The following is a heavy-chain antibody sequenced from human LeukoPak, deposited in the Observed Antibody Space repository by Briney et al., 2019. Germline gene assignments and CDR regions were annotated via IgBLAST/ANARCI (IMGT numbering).Heavy chain of an antibody. Sequence: SETLSLTCAVYGGSFSGYYWSWIRQPPGKGLEWIGEINHSGSTNYNPSLKSRVTISLDTSRNQFSLKLTSVTAADTAVYYCAKSNGYGLVDIWGQGTMDTVSS. CDR1: GGSFSGYY. J-gene: IGHJ3*02. V-gene: IGHV4-34*01. D-gene: IGHD3-10*01. CDR2: INHSGST. CDR3: AKSNGYGLVDI.